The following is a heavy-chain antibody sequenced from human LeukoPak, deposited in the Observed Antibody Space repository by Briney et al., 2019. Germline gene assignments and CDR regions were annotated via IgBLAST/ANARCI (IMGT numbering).Heavy chain of an antibody. CDR3: AKGSGINHYHWIDP. CDR2: ISGGGGST. D-gene: IGHD1-14*01. Sequence: GGSLRLSCAAPGFIFDNYAIHWVRQAPGKGLEWVSGISGGGGSTYYADSVKGRFTISRDNSKNTLYLQMDSLRAEDTALYYCAKGSGINHYHWIDPWGQGTLVTVSS. V-gene: IGHV3-23*01. CDR1: GFIFDNYA. J-gene: IGHJ5*02.